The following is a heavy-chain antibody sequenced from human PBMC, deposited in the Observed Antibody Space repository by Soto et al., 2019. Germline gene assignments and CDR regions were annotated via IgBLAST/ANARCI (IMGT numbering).Heavy chain of an antibody. Sequence: LRLSCAASGFMFSAYWMSWVRQDPGKGLEWVATISGGASDKFYVDSVKGRFTISRDDSKNTLYLQMNSLRDEDTAVYYCVREDWHRFDSWGQGTLVTVSS. V-gene: IGHV3-7*01. CDR1: GFMFSAYW. CDR2: ISGGASDK. D-gene: IGHD2-21*01. CDR3: VREDWHRFDS. J-gene: IGHJ4*02.